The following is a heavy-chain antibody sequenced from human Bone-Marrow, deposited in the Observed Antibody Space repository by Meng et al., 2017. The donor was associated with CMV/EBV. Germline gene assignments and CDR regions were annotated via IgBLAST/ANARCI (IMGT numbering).Heavy chain of an antibody. CDR1: GGSVSSGSYY. D-gene: IGHD3-16*01. Sequence: SETLSLTCTVSGGSVSSGSYYWSWIRQPPGKGLEWTGYIYYSGSTNYNPSLKSRVTISVDTSKNQFSLKLSSVTAADTAVYYCARAGDYVWGSGSGLDPWGQGTLVTVSS. J-gene: IGHJ5*02. CDR3: ARAGDYVWGSGSGLDP. CDR2: IYYSGST. V-gene: IGHV4-61*01.